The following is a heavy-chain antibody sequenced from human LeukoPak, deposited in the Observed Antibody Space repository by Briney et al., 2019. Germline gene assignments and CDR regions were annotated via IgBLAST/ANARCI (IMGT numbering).Heavy chain of an antibody. CDR3: AKGPLYDYAWGSFAY. D-gene: IGHD3-16*01. CDR1: GFTFSSYG. CDR2: IRYDGSNK. J-gene: IGHJ4*02. Sequence: GGSLRLSCAASGFTFSSYGMHWVRQAPGKGLEWVAFIRYDGSNKYYADSVKGRFTISRDNSKNTLYLQMNSLRAEDTAVYYCAKGPLYDYAWGSFAYWGQGTLVTVSS. V-gene: IGHV3-30*02.